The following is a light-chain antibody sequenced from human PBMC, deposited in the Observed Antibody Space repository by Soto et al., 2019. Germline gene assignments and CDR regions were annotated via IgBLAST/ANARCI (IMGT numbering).Light chain of an antibody. CDR3: QQYDNWPRT. V-gene: IGKV3-15*01. Sequence: IVLTQSPGTLSLSPGERATLSCRASQSVSNNYLAWYQQKPGQAPRLLIYGASTRATGIPARFSGSGSGTEFTLTISSLQSEDLAVYYCQQYDNWPRTFGQGTKVDI. CDR1: QSVSNN. J-gene: IGKJ1*01. CDR2: GAS.